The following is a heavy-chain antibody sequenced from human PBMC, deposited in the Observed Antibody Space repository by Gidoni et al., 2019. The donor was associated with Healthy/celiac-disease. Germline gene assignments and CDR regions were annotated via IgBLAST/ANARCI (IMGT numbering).Heavy chain of an antibody. J-gene: IGHJ3*02. D-gene: IGHD5-18*01. CDR1: GFTFSSYG. CDR2: ISYDGSNK. V-gene: IGHV3-30*18. Sequence: QVQLVESGGGVVQPGRSLRLSCAASGFTFSSYGMHWVRQAPGKGLEWVAVISYDGSNKYYADSVKGRFTISRDNSKNTLYLQMNSLRAEDTAVYYCAKDRIQLWFGDAFDIWGQGTMVTVSS. CDR3: AKDRIQLWFGDAFDI.